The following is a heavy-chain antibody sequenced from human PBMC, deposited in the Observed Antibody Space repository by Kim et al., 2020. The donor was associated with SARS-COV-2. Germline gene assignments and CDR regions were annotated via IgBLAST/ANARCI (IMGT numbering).Heavy chain of an antibody. Sequence: ADSVKGRFTISRDNSKNTLYLQMNSLRAEDTAVYYCARARGRSYYYGMDVWGQGTTVTVSS. J-gene: IGHJ6*02. V-gene: IGHV3-30*01. CDR3: ARARGRSYYYGMDV.